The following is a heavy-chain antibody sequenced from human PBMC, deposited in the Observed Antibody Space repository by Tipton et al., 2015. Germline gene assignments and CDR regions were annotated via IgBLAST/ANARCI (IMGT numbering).Heavy chain of an antibody. D-gene: IGHD3-3*01. CDR3: ARQDFPVFRY. Sequence: QLVQSGGGLVKPGGSLILSCAASGFTFGDAWMSWVRQAPGKGLEWVANIKQDGSEKYYVESVKGRFTVSRANAKNTLYLQMNSMGAEDPGVYYCARQDFPVFRYWGQGTLVPVSS. CDR1: GFTFGDAW. CDR2: IKQDGSEK. V-gene: IGHV3-7*01. J-gene: IGHJ4*02.